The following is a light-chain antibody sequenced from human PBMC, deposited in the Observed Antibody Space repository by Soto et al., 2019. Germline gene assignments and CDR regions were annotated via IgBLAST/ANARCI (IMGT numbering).Light chain of an antibody. CDR2: SAS. J-gene: IGKJ4*01. Sequence: EILMTQSPATLSISPGEGATLSCRASQGVGRSVAWYQQTPGQSPRLLIYSASTRASGVPARFSGSGSGTDCTLTISSLQSEDFAVYSCQQYYYWPLTFGGGTKVEIK. CDR3: QQYYYWPLT. V-gene: IGKV3-15*01. CDR1: QGVGRS.